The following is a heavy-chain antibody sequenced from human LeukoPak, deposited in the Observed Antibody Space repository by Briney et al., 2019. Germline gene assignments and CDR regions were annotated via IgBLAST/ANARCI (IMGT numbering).Heavy chain of an antibody. J-gene: IGHJ4*02. CDR3: ASWPVGWYGEDS. CDR2: IYGGGST. D-gene: IGHD6-19*01. CDR1: GLSVSSNF. V-gene: IGHV3-53*01. Sequence: GGSLRLSCAATGLSVSSNFMSWVRQAPGKGLEWVSVIYGGGSTYFADSVKGRFTISRDTPKNTLYLQMNSLRVEDTAVYYCASWPVGWYGEDSWGQGTLVTVSS.